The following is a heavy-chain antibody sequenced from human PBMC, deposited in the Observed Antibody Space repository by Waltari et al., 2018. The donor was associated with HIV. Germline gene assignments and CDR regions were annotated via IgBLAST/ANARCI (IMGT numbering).Heavy chain of an antibody. CDR1: GFPLGSYW. Sequence: EVQLVESGVGLVQPGGSLRLSCAASGFPLGSYWMSWVRQAQGKGLECVANIKQDGSEKSYVDSVKGRFTISRDNAKNSLYLQMNNLRAEDTAVYYCARLRGGYDFDYWGQGTLVTVSS. J-gene: IGHJ4*02. V-gene: IGHV3-7*01. CDR2: IKQDGSEK. CDR3: ARLRGGYDFDY. D-gene: IGHD5-12*01.